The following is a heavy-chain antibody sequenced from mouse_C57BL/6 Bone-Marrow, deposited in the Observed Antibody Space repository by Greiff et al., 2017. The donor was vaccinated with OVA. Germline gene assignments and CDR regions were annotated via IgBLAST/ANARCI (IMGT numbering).Heavy chain of an antibody. V-gene: IGHV1-64*01. CDR1: GYTFTSYW. J-gene: IGHJ4*01. Sequence: QVQLKQPGAELVKPGASVKLSCKASGYTFTSYWMHWVKQRPGQGLEWIGMIHPNSGSTNYNEKFKSKATLTVDKSSSTAYMQLSSLTSEDSAVYYCARSIHYAMDYWGQGTSVTVSS. CDR2: IHPNSGST. CDR3: ARSIHYAMDY.